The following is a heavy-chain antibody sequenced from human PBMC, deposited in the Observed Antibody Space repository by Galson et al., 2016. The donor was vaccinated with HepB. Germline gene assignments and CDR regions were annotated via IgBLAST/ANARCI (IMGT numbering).Heavy chain of an antibody. J-gene: IGHJ4*02. CDR3: VRGVYGDHGWFDY. Sequence: SLRLSCAASGFTVSNNYMTWVRQAPGKGLEYVSVIYSGGTTYYADSVKGRFTISRDNSQNSLFLQVNTLRAEDTAVYFCVRGVYGDHGWFDYWGQGTLVTVSS. D-gene: IGHD4-17*01. CDR2: IYSGGTT. CDR1: GFTVSNNY. V-gene: IGHV3-66*01.